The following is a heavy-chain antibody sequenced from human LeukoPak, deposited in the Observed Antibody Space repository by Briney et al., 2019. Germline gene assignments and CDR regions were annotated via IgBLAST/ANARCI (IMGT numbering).Heavy chain of an antibody. CDR3: ASASSHRIAAGRDY. J-gene: IGHJ4*02. CDR2: INSDGSSR. CDR1: GFSFISYG. D-gene: IGHD6-13*01. V-gene: IGHV3-74*01. Sequence: GGSLRLSCAASGFSFISYGMHWVRQAPGKGLVWVSRINSDGSSRNYADSVKGRFTISRDNAKNTLYLQMNSLRAEDTAVYYCASASSHRIAAGRDYWGQGTLVTVSS.